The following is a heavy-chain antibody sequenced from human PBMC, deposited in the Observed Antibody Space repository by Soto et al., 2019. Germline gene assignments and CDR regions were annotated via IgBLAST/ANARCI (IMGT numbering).Heavy chain of an antibody. V-gene: IGHV4-59*01. CDR3: ARGARGSDI. CDR2: IYYSGIT. J-gene: IGHJ3*02. CDR1: GASISSYY. Sequence: SETLSLTCTVSGASISSYYWSWIRQPPGKGLECIGYIYYSGITNYDPSLKSRVTMSVDTSKNRFSLKLSSVTAADTAVYYCARGARGSDIWGQGTMVTVSS. D-gene: IGHD3-10*01.